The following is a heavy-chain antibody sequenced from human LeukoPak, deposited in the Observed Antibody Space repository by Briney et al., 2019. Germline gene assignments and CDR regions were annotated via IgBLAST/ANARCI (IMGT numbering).Heavy chain of an antibody. V-gene: IGHV3-7*01. CDR1: GFTFSIYW. Sequence: GGSLRLSCAASGFTFSIYWMTWVRQAPGKGLEWVAKIKHDGSEEYYVDSVKGRFTISRDNAKNSLYLQMSSLRAEDTAVYYCARDSRDYWGQGTLVTVSS. CDR2: IKHDGSEE. J-gene: IGHJ4*02. CDR3: ARDSRDY.